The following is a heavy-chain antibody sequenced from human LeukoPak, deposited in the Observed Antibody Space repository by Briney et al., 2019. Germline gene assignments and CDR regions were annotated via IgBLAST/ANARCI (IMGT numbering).Heavy chain of an antibody. V-gene: IGHV3-74*01. CDR1: GFTFSSHW. CDR3: ARGYYDSNDSNRSNWFDP. CDR2: LNTDGSST. Sequence: TGGSLRLSCAASGFTFSSHWMHWVRQAAGKRLVWVSRLNTDGSSTVYADSVKGRFTISRDNAKNTLYLQMNSLRAEDTAVYYCARGYYDSNDSNRSNWFDPWGQGTLVTVSS. J-gene: IGHJ5*02. D-gene: IGHD3-22*01.